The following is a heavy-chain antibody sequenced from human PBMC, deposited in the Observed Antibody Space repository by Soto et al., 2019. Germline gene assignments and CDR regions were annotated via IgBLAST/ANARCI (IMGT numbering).Heavy chain of an antibody. CDR3: TTENYDYIWGSYRPISSSFDP. Sequence: GGSLRLSCAASGFTFSNAWMSWVRQAPGKGLEWVGRIKSKTDGGTTDYAAPVKGRFTISRDDSKNTRYLQMNSLKTEDTAVYYCTTENYDYIWGSYRPISSSFDPWGQGTLVTVSS. J-gene: IGHJ5*02. CDR1: GFTFSNAW. D-gene: IGHD3-16*02. CDR2: IKSKTDGGTT. V-gene: IGHV3-15*01.